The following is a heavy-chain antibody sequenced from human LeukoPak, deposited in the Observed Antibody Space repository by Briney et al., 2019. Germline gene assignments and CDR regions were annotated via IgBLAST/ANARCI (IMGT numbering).Heavy chain of an antibody. CDR1: GGSFSGYY. Sequence: SETLSPTCAVYGGSFSGYYWSWIRQPPGKGLEWIGEINHSGSTNYNPSLKSRVTISVDTSKNQFSLKLSSVTAADTAVYYCARDHVITFGGVIVPYYFDYWGQGTLVTVSS. V-gene: IGHV4-34*01. CDR2: INHSGST. J-gene: IGHJ4*02. D-gene: IGHD3-16*02. CDR3: ARDHVITFGGVIVPYYFDY.